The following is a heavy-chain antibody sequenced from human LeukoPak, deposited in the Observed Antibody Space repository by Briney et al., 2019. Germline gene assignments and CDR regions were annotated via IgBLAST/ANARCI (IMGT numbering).Heavy chain of an antibody. CDR1: GYSISSGYY. Sequence: SETLSLTCTVSGYSISSGYYWGWIRQPPGKGLERIGSIYHGGSTYYNPSLKSRVTLSVDTSKNQFSLKLSSVTAADTAVYFCARDSWPEVVRFDYWGQGTLVTVSS. D-gene: IGHD1-14*01. CDR2: IYHGGST. CDR3: ARDSWPEVVRFDY. V-gene: IGHV4-38-2*02. J-gene: IGHJ4*02.